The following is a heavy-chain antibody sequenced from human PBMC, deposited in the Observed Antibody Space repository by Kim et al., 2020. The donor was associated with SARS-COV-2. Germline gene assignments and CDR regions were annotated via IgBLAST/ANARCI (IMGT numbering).Heavy chain of an antibody. J-gene: IGHJ4*02. CDR2: VTTDEET. CDR3: VKACPYYFAS. Sequence: GGSLRLSCAASGFTFENFGMHWVRQAPGKGLEWVSCVTTDEETYYIDSLKGRLTVSRDNSKNMVYPQMNSLGAEDTAVYYCVKACPYYFASWGQGTLVTVSS. D-gene: IGHD2-2*01. V-gene: IGHV3-23*01. CDR1: GFTFENFG.